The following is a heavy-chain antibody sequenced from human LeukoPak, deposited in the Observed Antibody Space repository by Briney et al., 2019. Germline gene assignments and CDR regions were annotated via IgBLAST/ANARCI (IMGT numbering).Heavy chain of an antibody. D-gene: IGHD2-15*01. CDR3: ARKSVAATPRDIVYQYYSMDV. CDR1: GYTFTSYA. J-gene: IGHJ6*03. V-gene: IGHV7-4-1*02. Sequence: ASVKVSCKASGYTFTSYAMNWVRQAPGQGLEWMGWINTNTGNPTYAQGFTGRFVFSLDTSVSTAYLQISSLKAEDTAVYYYARKSVAATPRDIVYQYYSMDVWGKGTTVTVSS. CDR2: INTNTGNP.